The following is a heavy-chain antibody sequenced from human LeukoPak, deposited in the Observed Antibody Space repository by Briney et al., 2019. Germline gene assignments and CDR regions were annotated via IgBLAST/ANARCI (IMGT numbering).Heavy chain of an antibody. CDR1: GGSISSSSYY. D-gene: IGHD2-2*01. J-gene: IGHJ4*02. Sequence: SETLSLTCTVSGGSISSSSYYWGWIRQPPGKGLEWIGSIYYSGSTYYNPSLKSRVTISVDTSKNQFSLKLSSVTAADTAVYYCAVRYCSTSSCYPYFDYWGQGTLVTVSS. V-gene: IGHV4-39*01. CDR3: AVRYCSTSSCYPYFDY. CDR2: IYYSGST.